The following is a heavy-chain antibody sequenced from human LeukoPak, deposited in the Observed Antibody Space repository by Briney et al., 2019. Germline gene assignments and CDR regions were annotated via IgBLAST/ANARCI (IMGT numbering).Heavy chain of an antibody. CDR1: GGSISSYY. CDR3: AREGEYSSSWYDYYYYGMDV. V-gene: IGHV4-4*07. J-gene: IGHJ6*02. CDR2: IYTSGST. Sequence: SETLSLTCTVSGGSISSYYWGWIRQPAGKGLEWIGRIYTSGSTNYNPSLKSRVTMSVDTSKNQFSLKLSSVTAADTAVYYCAREGEYSSSWYDYYYYGMDVWGQGTTVTVSS. D-gene: IGHD6-13*01.